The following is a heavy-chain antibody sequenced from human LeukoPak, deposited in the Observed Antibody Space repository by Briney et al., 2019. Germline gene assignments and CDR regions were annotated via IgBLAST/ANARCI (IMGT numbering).Heavy chain of an antibody. J-gene: IGHJ5*02. V-gene: IGHV1-2*02. CDR2: INPNSGGT. D-gene: IGHD1-26*01. Sequence: ASVKVSCKASGYTFTAYYMHWVRQAPGQGLEWVGWINPNSGGTNSARNFQGRVTMTRDTPISTAYMELSSLRSDDTAVYYCARGASSNWFDPWGQGTLVTVSS. CDR3: ARGASSNWFDP. CDR1: GYTFTAYY.